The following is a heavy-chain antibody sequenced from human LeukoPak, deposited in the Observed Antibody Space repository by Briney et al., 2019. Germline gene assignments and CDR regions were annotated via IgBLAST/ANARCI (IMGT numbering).Heavy chain of an antibody. V-gene: IGHV3-23*01. Sequence: PGGSLRLSCAASGFTFSSSAMSWVRQAPGKGLEWVSAISNNGGYTYYADSVQGRFTISRDNSKNTLYLQMNSLRAEDTAVYYCARVAHPTYSSGWYFDYWGQGTLVTVSS. CDR2: ISNNGGYT. CDR3: ARVAHPTYSSGWYFDY. J-gene: IGHJ4*02. CDR1: GFTFSSSA. D-gene: IGHD6-19*01.